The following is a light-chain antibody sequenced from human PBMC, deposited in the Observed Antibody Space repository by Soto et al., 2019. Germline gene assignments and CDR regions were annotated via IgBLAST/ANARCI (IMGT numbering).Light chain of an antibody. CDR1: SSDVGSYNL. V-gene: IGLV2-23*02. J-gene: IGLJ1*01. CDR3: CSYAGSTTFYV. Sequence: QSALTQPASVSGSPGQSITISCTGTSSDVGSYNLVSWYQQHQAKAPKLMIYDVSKRPSGVSNRFSGSKSDNTASLTISGLQAEDEADFYCCSYAGSTTFYVFGTGTKVTVL. CDR2: DVS.